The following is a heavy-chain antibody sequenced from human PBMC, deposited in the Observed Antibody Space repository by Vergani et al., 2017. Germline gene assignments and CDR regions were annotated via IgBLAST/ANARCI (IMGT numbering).Heavy chain of an antibody. CDR2: IYYSGST. Sequence: QVQLQESGPGLVKPSQTLSLTCTVSGGSIRSGGYYWSWIRQHPGKGLEWIGYIYYSGSTYYNPSLKSRVTISVDTSKNQFSLKLSSVTAADQAGYYCARVSWLEKGPLDYWGQGTLVTVSS. CDR3: ARVSWLEKGPLDY. J-gene: IGHJ4*02. V-gene: IGHV4-31*03. CDR1: GGSIRSGGYY. D-gene: IGHD6-13*01.